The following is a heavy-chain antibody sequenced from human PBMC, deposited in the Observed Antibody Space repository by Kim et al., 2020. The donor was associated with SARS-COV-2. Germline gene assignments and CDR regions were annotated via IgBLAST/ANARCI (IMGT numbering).Heavy chain of an antibody. CDR2: IYYSGST. CDR1: GGSVGSGSYY. Sequence: SETLSLTCTVSGGSVGSGSYYWSWIRQPPGKGLEWIGYIYYSGSTNYNPSLKSRVTISVDTSKNQFSLKLSSVTAADTAVYYCARAHVTHILYYFDYWGQGTLVTVSS. CDR3: ARAHVTHILYYFDY. V-gene: IGHV4-61*01. J-gene: IGHJ4*02. D-gene: IGHD4-4*01.